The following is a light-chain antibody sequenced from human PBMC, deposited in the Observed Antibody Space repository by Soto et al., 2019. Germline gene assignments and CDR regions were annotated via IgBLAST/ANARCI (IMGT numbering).Light chain of an antibody. J-gene: IGLJ2*01. V-gene: IGLV2-8*01. Sequence: QSVLTQPPSASGSPGQSVAISCTGTSSDVGGYSYVSWYQQHPGKAPKLMTYEVSKRPSGVPDRFSGSKSGNTASLTVSGLQAEDEADYYCSSYARNRDVLFGGGTKLTVL. CDR3: SSYARNRDVL. CDR2: EVS. CDR1: SSDVGGYSY.